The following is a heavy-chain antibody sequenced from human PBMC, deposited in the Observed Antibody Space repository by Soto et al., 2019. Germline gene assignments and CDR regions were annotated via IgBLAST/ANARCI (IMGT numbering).Heavy chain of an antibody. CDR3: ARPDEGSYHSNHHYYYGMDV. D-gene: IGHD3-16*02. V-gene: IGHV1-69*13. Sequence: SVKVSCKVSGGVFRRYAISWVRQAPGQGLEWLGGIVPIFGTTNYAQKFQGRVTIVADESTSTAYMDLSSLRSDDTAVYYCARPDEGSYHSNHHYYYGMDVWGQGTTVTVSS. CDR2: IVPIFGTT. CDR1: GGVFRRYA. J-gene: IGHJ6*02.